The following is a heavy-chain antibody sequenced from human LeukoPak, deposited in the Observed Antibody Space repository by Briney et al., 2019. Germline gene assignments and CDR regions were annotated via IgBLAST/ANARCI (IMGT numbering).Heavy chain of an antibody. CDR3: ARRAYCGGDCYYPY. Sequence: GESLKISCTASGDSFTTYSIGWVRQMPGKGLEWMGLIYPADSNTKYSPSFQGHVTISADRSISTAYLQWSSLKASDTAMYYCARRAYCGGDCYYPYWGQETLVTVSS. D-gene: IGHD2-21*02. V-gene: IGHV5-51*01. CDR1: GDSFTTYS. CDR2: IYPADSNT. J-gene: IGHJ4*02.